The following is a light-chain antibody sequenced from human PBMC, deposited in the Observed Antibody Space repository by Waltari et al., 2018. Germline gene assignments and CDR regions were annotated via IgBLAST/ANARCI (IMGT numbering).Light chain of an antibody. CDR1: QSLLYSNGNNY. CDR2: ETS. CDR3: MQALQAPRA. J-gene: IGKJ1*01. Sequence: EIVVTQSPLSLPVTPGEPASISCRSSQSLLYSNGNNYLDWYLQKPGQSPQLLIYETSNRASGVPDRFSGSGSGTDFTLKISRVETEDVGIYYCMQALQAPRAFGQGTKVEIK. V-gene: IGKV2-28*01.